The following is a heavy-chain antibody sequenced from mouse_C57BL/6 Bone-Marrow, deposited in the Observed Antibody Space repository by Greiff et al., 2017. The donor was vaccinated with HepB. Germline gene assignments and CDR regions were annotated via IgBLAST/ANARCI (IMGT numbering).Heavy chain of an antibody. CDR2: IFPGSGST. D-gene: IGHD2-4*01. Sequence: QVQLKESGPELVKPGASVKISCKASGYTFTDYYINWVKQRPGQGLEWIGWIFPGSGSTYYNEKFKGKATLTVDKSSSTAYMLLSSLTSEDSAVYFCARDDYDRYWYFDVWGTGTTVTVSS. J-gene: IGHJ1*03. V-gene: IGHV1-75*01. CDR3: ARDDYDRYWYFDV. CDR1: GYTFTDYY.